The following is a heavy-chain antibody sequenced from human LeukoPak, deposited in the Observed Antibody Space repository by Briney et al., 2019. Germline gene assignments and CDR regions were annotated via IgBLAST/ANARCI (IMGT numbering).Heavy chain of an antibody. D-gene: IGHD3-10*01. J-gene: IGHJ4*02. CDR1: GGSFSGYY. V-gene: IGHV4-34*01. Sequence: PSETLSLTCAVYGGSFSGYYWTWIRQPPGKGLEWIGEINHSGSSNYNPSLKSRVTISVDTSKNQFSMKLSSVTAADTAVYYCARSYNRVVLLYYWGQGTLVTVSS. CDR2: INHSGSS. CDR3: ARSYNRVVLLYY.